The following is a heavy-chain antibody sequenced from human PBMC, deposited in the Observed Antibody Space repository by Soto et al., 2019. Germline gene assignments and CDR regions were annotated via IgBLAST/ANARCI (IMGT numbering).Heavy chain of an antibody. CDR3: ARGEVWSPFDY. CDR2: ISYDGTYK. D-gene: IGHD3-16*01. J-gene: IGHJ4*02. CDR1: GFTFSSYG. Sequence: QVQLVESGGGVVQPGRSLKLSCAASGFTFSSYGMHWVRQAPGKGLEWVAVISYDGTYKYSADSVKGRFTISRDNSKNTLYLQMNSLRAEDTAVYYCARGEVWSPFDYWGQGTLVTVSS. V-gene: IGHV3-30*03.